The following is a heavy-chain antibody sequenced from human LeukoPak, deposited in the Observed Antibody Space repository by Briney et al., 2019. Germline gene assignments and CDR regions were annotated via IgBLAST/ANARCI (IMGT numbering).Heavy chain of an antibody. CDR1: GYTFTGYY. CDR2: ISAYNGNT. V-gene: IGHV1-18*04. D-gene: IGHD6-19*01. J-gene: IGHJ1*01. CDR3: ARGPRGIAVAGTFQH. Sequence: GASVKVSCKASGYTFTGYYMHWVRQAPGQGLEWMGWISAYNGNTNYAQKLQGRVTMTTDTSTSTAYMELRSLRSDDTAVYYCARGPRGIAVAGTFQHWGQGTLVTVSS.